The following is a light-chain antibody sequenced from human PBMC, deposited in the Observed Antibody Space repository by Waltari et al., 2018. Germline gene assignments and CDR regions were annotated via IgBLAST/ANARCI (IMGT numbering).Light chain of an antibody. Sequence: DIQMTQSPSTLSASVGDRVTITCRASQSISSWLAWYQQKPGKVPKLLIYKASSLQSGVPSRFSGSGSGTEFTLTISGLQPDDFATYYCQQYNSYSPWTFGQGTKVEIK. CDR2: KAS. V-gene: IGKV1-5*03. CDR3: QQYNSYSPWT. J-gene: IGKJ1*01. CDR1: QSISSW.